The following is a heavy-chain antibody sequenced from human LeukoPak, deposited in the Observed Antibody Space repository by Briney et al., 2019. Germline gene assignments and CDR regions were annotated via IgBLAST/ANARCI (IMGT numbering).Heavy chain of an antibody. CDR2: ISGSGGST. J-gene: IGHJ4*02. CDR1: GFTFSSYA. D-gene: IGHD2-2*01. Sequence: GGSLRLSCAASGFTFSSYAMSWVRQAPGKGLVWVSAISGSGGSTYYADSVKGRFTISRDNSKNTLYLQMNSLRAEDTAVYYCAKVMPLYQLQWGLYDYWGQGTLVTVSS. V-gene: IGHV3-23*01. CDR3: AKVMPLYQLQWGLYDY.